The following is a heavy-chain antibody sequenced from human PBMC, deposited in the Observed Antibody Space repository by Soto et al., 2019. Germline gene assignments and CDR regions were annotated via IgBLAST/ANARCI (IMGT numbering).Heavy chain of an antibody. D-gene: IGHD3-10*01. V-gene: IGHV3-21*01. J-gene: IGHJ4*02. Sequence: EVQLVESGGGLVKPGGSLRLSCAASGFTFSSYSMNWVRQAPGKGLEWVSSISSSSSYIYYADSVKGRFTISRDNAKNSLYLQMNSLRAEDTAVYYCAREPYYGSGMAYYFDYWGQGTLVTVSS. CDR3: AREPYYGSGMAYYFDY. CDR1: GFTFSSYS. CDR2: ISSSSSYI.